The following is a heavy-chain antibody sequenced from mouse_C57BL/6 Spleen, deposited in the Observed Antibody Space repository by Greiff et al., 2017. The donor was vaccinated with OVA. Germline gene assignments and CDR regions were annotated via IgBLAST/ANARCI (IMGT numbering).Heavy chain of an antibody. CDR2: INPNNGGT. J-gene: IGHJ3*01. Sequence: EVKLMESGPELVKPGASVKIPCKASGYTFTDYNMDWVKQSHGKSLEWIGDINPNNGGTIYNQKFKGKATLTVDKSSSTAYMELRSLTSEDTAVYYCARTEDYDYDGFAYWGQGTLVTVSA. CDR1: GYTFTDYN. V-gene: IGHV1-18*01. D-gene: IGHD2-4*01. CDR3: ARTEDYDYDGFAY.